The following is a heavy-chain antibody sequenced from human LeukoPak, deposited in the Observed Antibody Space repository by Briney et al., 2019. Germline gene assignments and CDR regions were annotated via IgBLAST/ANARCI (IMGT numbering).Heavy chain of an antibody. Sequence: ASVKVSCKASGYTFTSYYMHWVRQAPGQGLEWMGIINPSGGSTSYAQKFQGRVTMTRDTSTSTVYMELSSRRSEDTAVYYCARGPNDYSTGYYYYGMDVWGQGTTVTVSS. D-gene: IGHD4-11*01. CDR3: ARGPNDYSTGYYYYGMDV. CDR2: INPSGGST. J-gene: IGHJ6*02. V-gene: IGHV1-46*01. CDR1: GYTFTSYY.